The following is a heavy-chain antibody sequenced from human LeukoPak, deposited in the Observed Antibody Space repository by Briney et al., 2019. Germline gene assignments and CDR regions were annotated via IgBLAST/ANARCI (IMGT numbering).Heavy chain of an antibody. CDR1: GFTFSSYS. CDR2: ISSSSSYI. J-gene: IGHJ6*03. D-gene: IGHD4-17*01. Sequence: GGSLRLSCAASGFTFSSYSMNWVRQAPGKGLEWVSSISSSSSYIYYADSVKGRFTISSDNAKNSLYLQMYTLSSEDSAVYYCASGDYGYYYYMDVWVKGTTVTVSS. CDR3: ASGDYGYYYYMDV. V-gene: IGHV3-21*01.